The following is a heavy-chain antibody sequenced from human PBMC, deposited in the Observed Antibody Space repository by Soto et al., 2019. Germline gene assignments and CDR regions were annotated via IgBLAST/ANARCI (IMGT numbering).Heavy chain of an antibody. J-gene: IGHJ4*02. CDR1: GFSFDDYA. CDR2: ISSNSGSV. D-gene: IGHD4-17*01. Sequence: EVQLVESGGGLVQPGRSLRLSCAASGFSFDDYAMHWVRQAPGKGLEWVSGISSNSGSVGYADSVKGRFTISRDNSKHSLYLEMSSLKPEDTALYYCAKDALTAVGLHFDFWGQGTRVTVSS. CDR3: AKDALTAVGLHFDF. V-gene: IGHV3-9*01.